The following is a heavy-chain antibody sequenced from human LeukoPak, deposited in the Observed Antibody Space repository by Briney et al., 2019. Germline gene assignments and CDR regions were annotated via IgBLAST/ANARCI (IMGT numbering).Heavy chain of an antibody. CDR3: AKGSRYCGGDCFDS. CDR1: GFTFSSYS. J-gene: IGHJ4*02. CDR2: ISSSSSYI. V-gene: IGHV3-21*04. Sequence: PGGSLRLSCAASGFTFSSYSMTWVRQAPGKGLEWVSSISSSSSYIYYADSVKGRFTISRDNAKNSLYLQTNSLRAEDTAAYYCAKGSRYCGGDCFDSWGQGTLVTVSS. D-gene: IGHD2-21*01.